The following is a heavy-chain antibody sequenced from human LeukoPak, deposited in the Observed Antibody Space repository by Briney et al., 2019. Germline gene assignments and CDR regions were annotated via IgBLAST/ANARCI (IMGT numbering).Heavy chain of an antibody. CDR1: GGSISSYY. CDR3: ARRCSGGSCYLGAFDI. CDR2: IYYSGST. V-gene: IGHV4-59*01. Sequence: PSETLSLTCTVSGGSISSYYWGWIRQPPGKGLEWIGYIYYSGSTNYNPSLKSRVTISTGTSKHQVSLKLSSVTAADTAVYYCARRCSGGSCYLGAFDIWGQGTMVTVSS. J-gene: IGHJ3*02. D-gene: IGHD2-15*01.